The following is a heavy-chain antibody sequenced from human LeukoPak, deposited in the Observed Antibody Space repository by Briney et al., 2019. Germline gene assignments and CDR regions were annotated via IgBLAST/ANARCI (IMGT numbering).Heavy chain of an antibody. J-gene: IGHJ4*02. CDR3: ARGDYGLYFFDS. D-gene: IGHD4-17*01. Sequence: SQTLSLTCTVSGGSISRGGYYWNWVRQHPREGLEWIGYFYYSRTTSYNPSLKSRATISVDTSNNQFSLKLSSVTAADTAVYYCARGDYGLYFFDSWGRGTLVTVSS. V-gene: IGHV4-31*03. CDR2: FYYSRTT. CDR1: GGSISRGGYY.